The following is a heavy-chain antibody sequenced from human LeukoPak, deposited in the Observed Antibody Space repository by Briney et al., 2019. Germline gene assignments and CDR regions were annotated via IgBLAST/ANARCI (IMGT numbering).Heavy chain of an antibody. CDR3: AGAFSSSWPIDY. V-gene: IGHV4-4*07. CDR1: GASITSYH. D-gene: IGHD6-13*01. Sequence: SETLSLTCTVSGASITSYHWSWIRQPAGKGLEWIGRMFYSGNTDYNPSLKSRLTMSIDTSKNQFSLKLSSVTAADTAVYYCAGAFSSSWPIDYWGQGTLVTVSS. J-gene: IGHJ4*02. CDR2: MFYSGNT.